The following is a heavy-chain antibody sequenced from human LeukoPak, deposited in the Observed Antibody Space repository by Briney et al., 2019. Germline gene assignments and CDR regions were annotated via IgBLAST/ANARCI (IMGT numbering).Heavy chain of an antibody. D-gene: IGHD6-6*01. CDR3: AREMVAAQY. CDR1: GFIFSTYW. V-gene: IGHV3-21*01. J-gene: IGHJ4*02. Sequence: GESLRLSCVASGFIFSTYWMNWVRQAPGKGLEWVSSISSSSSSYIYYADSVKGRFTISRDNAKNSLYLQMNSLRAEDTAVYYCAREMVAAQYWGQGTLVTVSS. CDR2: ISSSSSSYI.